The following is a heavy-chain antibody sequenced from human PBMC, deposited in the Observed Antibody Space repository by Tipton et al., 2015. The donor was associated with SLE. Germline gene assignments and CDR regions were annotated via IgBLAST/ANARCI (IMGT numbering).Heavy chain of an antibody. CDR3: ARGYNNTWYIQDHYYGMDV. CDR1: DYTFTSYG. D-gene: IGHD6-13*01. V-gene: IGHV1-69*05. J-gene: IGHJ6*02. Sequence: QLVQSGAEVKKPGASVKVSCKASDYTFTSYGISWVRQAPGQGLEWMGGIIPIFGTANYAQRFQGRVTITTDESTTTAYMELSSLRSEDTAVYYCARGYNNTWYIQDHYYGMDVWAKGPRSPSP. CDR2: IIPIFGTA.